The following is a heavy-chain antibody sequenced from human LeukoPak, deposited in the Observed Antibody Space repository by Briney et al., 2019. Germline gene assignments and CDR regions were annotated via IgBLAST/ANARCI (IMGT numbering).Heavy chain of an antibody. CDR1: GFTFSSYG. CDR2: ISYDGSNK. V-gene: IGHV3-30*18. J-gene: IGHJ4*02. D-gene: IGHD3-22*01. Sequence: GGSLRLSCAASGFTFSSYGMHWVRQAPGKGLEWVAVISYDGSNKYYADSVKGRFTISRDNSKNTLYLQMNSLRAEDTAVYYCAKEDYYYGSSGYSAFDYWGQGTLVTVSS. CDR3: AKEDYYYGSSGYSAFDY.